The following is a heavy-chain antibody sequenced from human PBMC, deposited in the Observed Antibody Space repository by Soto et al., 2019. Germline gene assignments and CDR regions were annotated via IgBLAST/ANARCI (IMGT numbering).Heavy chain of an antibody. CDR2: ISSGGGST. J-gene: IGHJ4*02. Sequence: DVQVLQSGGGLVQPGGSLRLSCAASGFTFSNYDMSWVRQAPGKGLEWVSTISSGGGSTYYADSVRGRFTISRDNSKNTLYLQLNSLRAEDTAMFYCAKGAPLSSAISYDLDYWGQGALVTVSS. CDR1: GFTFSNYD. CDR3: AKGAPLSSAISYDLDY. V-gene: IGHV3-23*01. D-gene: IGHD3-3*01.